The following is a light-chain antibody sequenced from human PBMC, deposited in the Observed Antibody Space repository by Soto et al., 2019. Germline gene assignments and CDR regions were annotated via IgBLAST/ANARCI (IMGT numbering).Light chain of an antibody. CDR3: QHYDRAPMWT. V-gene: IGKV3-20*01. Sequence: EIVMTQSPVTLSVSPGERAPLSCRARQSVTNSYLAWYQQKPGQAPRLLMYSTSIRATGIPDRFSGSGSGTDFTLTISRLDPEDFAVYYCQHYDRAPMWTFGQGTKVDIK. CDR1: QSVTNSY. CDR2: STS. J-gene: IGKJ1*01.